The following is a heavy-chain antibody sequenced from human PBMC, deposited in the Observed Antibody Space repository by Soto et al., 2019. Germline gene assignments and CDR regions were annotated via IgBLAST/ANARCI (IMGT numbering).Heavy chain of an antibody. J-gene: IGHJ4*02. Sequence: PSETLSLTCTVSGGSISGYYWSWIRQNPGKGLEWIGDFYSSGSPHHNPSLKNRVSISEDRSKNEFSLKLSSVTAADTAIYYCAREFYYDSSGIGFDSWGQGTLVTVSS. CDR3: AREFYYDSSGIGFDS. CDR1: GGSISGYY. D-gene: IGHD3-22*01. V-gene: IGHV4-59*01. CDR2: FYSSGSP.